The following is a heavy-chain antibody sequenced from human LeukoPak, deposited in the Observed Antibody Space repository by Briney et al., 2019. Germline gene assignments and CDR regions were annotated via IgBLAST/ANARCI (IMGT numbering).Heavy chain of an antibody. CDR1: GFTFSSYE. CDR2: ISSSGSTI. D-gene: IGHD3-22*01. V-gene: IGHV3-48*03. J-gene: IGHJ3*02. Sequence: PGGSLRLSCAASGFTFSSYEMNWVRQAPGKGLEWVSYISSSGSTIYYADSVKGRFTISRDNAKNSLYLQMNSLRAEDTAVYYCARDDWKYYYDSSGYRDDAFDIWGQGTMVTVSS. CDR3: ARDDWKYYYDSSGYRDDAFDI.